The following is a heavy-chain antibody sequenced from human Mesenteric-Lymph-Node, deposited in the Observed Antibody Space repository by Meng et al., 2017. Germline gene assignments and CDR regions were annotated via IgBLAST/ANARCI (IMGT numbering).Heavy chain of an antibody. CDR2: IYYTGSI. Sequence: SETLSLTCTVSGGSISSYYWSWIRQPPGKGLEWIGTIYYTGSIDYYNPSLKSRVTISIDASKKQFSLRLTSVTAADTAVYYCAAYTSGSYVDQWGQGTLVTVSS. CDR3: AAYTSGSYVDQ. V-gene: IGHV4-59*04. D-gene: IGHD3-10*01. J-gene: IGHJ4*02. CDR1: GGSISSYY.